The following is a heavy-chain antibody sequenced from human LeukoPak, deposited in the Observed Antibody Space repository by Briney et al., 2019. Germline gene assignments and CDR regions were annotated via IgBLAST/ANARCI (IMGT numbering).Heavy chain of an antibody. CDR3: TRTYYYDSSGYYYGRGAFDI. Sequence: GASVKVSCKASGYTFTTYYIHWVRQAPGQGLEWMGIISPSGGSTSYAQKFQGRVTMTRDTSTSTVYMELSSLRSEDTAVYYCTRTYYYDSSGYYYGRGAFDIWGQGTMVTVSS. V-gene: IGHV1-46*01. CDR1: GYTFTTYY. CDR2: ISPSGGST. J-gene: IGHJ3*02. D-gene: IGHD3-22*01.